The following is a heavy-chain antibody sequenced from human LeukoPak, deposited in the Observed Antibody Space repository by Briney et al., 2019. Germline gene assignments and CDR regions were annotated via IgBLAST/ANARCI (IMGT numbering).Heavy chain of an antibody. CDR3: VKDGGAVVAGSFDY. D-gene: IGHD3-16*01. CDR1: GFTFSSYS. Sequence: PGGSLRLSCAASGFTFSSYSMNWVRQAPGKGLEWVILISSDGSYKYYVDSVKGRFTISRDNSKNTLSLQMNSLRAEDTAVYYCVKDGGAVVAGSFDYWGQGTLVTVSS. J-gene: IGHJ4*02. V-gene: IGHV3-30*18. CDR2: ISSDGSYK.